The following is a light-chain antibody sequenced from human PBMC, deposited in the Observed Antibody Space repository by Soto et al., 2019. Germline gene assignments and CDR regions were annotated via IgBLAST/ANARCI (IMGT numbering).Light chain of an antibody. Sequence: QSALTQPACVSGSPGQSITISCTGTSSDVGSYILVSWYQQHPGKAPKLMFYEGTKRPSGVSNRFSGSTSGNTASLTISGLQAEDEADYYCCSYAGNSNWVFGGGTKLTVL. CDR1: SSDVGSYIL. CDR2: EGT. J-gene: IGLJ2*01. V-gene: IGLV2-23*01. CDR3: CSYAGNSNWV.